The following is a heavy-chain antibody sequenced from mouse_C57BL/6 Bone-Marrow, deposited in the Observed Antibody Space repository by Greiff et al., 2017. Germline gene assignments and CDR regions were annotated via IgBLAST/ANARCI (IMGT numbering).Heavy chain of an antibody. D-gene: IGHD3-1*01. CDR3: TRAHRDYAMDY. Sequence: EVMLVESGEGLVKPGGSLKLSCAASGFTFSSYAMSWVRQTPEKRLEWVAYISSGGDYIYYADTVKGRFTISRDNARNTLYLQMSSLKSEDTAMYYCTRAHRDYAMDYWGQGTSVTVSS. V-gene: IGHV5-9-1*02. CDR1: GFTFSSYA. J-gene: IGHJ4*01. CDR2: ISSGGDYI.